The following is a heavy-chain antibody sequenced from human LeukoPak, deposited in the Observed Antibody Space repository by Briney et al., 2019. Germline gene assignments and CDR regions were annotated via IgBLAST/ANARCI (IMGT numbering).Heavy chain of an antibody. Sequence: SETLSLTCTVAGGSISSGSYDWGWIRQPGGKGLEWIGRIYTSGSTNYNPSLKSRVTISVDTSKNQFSLKLSSVTAADTAVYYCARGDFWSGYRFDYWGQGTLVTVSS. CDR3: ARGDFWSGYRFDY. CDR1: GGSISSGSYD. V-gene: IGHV4-61*02. D-gene: IGHD3-3*01. CDR2: IYTSGST. J-gene: IGHJ4*02.